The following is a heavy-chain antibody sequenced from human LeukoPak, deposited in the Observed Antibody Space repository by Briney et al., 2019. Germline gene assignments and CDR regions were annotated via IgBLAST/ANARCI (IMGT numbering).Heavy chain of an antibody. J-gene: IGHJ4*02. CDR2: INHSGST. Sequence: SETLSLTCAVYGGSLSGYYWSWIRQPPGKGLEWIGEINHSGSTNYNPSLKSRVTISVDTSKNQFSLKLSSVTAADTAVYYCARGLIAATTNDYFDYWGQGTLVTVSS. D-gene: IGHD5-12*01. CDR3: ARGLIAATTNDYFDY. V-gene: IGHV4-34*01. CDR1: GGSLSGYY.